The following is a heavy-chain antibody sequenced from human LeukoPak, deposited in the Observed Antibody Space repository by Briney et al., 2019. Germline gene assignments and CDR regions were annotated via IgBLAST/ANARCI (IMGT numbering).Heavy chain of an antibody. V-gene: IGHV1-69*13. CDR2: MIPIFGTA. CDR1: GGTFSSYA. CDR3: AREGDSDSSGAYSDY. Sequence: ASVKVSCKASGGTFSSYAISWVRQAPGQGLEWMGGMIPIFGTANYAQKFQGRVTITADESTSTAYMELSSLRSEDTAVYYCAREGDSDSSGAYSDYWGQGTLVTVSS. D-gene: IGHD3-22*01. J-gene: IGHJ4*02.